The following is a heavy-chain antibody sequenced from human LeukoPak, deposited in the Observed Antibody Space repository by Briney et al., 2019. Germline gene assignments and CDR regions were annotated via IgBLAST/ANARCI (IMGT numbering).Heavy chain of an antibody. CDR1: GGSISSGGYY. Sequence: SETLSLTCTVSGGSISSGGYYWSWIRQHPGKGLEWIGYIYYSGSTYYNPSLKSRVTISVDTSKNQFSLKLSSVTAADTAVYYCAGTMVRGVIGTGSFDYWGQGTLVTVSS. CDR3: AGTMVRGVIGTGSFDY. CDR2: IYYSGST. J-gene: IGHJ4*02. D-gene: IGHD3-10*01. V-gene: IGHV4-31*03.